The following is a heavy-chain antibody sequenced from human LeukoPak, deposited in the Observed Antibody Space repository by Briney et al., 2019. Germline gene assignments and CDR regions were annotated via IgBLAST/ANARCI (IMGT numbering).Heavy chain of an antibody. CDR3: ARWGIVVVPALGMDV. D-gene: IGHD2-2*01. V-gene: IGHV1-69*04. CDR1: GGTFSSYA. J-gene: IGHJ6*02. CDR2: IIPILGIA. Sequence: ASVKVSCKPSGGTFSSYAISWVRPAPGQGREWMGRIIPILGIANYAQKFQGRVTITADKSTSTAYMELSSLRSEDTAVYYCARWGIVVVPALGMDVWGQGTTVTVSS.